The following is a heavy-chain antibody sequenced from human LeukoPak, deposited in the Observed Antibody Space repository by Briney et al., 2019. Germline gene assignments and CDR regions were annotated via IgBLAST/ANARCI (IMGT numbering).Heavy chain of an antibody. J-gene: IGHJ4*02. CDR1: GGSISSYY. Sequence: SETLSLTCTVSGGSISSYYWSWIRQPAGKGLEWIGRIYTSGSTNYNPSLKSRVTMSVDTSKNQFSLKLSSVTAADTAVYYCARQGYGANAYYFDYWGQGTLVTVSS. V-gene: IGHV4-4*07. CDR3: ARQGYGANAYYFDY. CDR2: IYTSGST. D-gene: IGHD4-17*01.